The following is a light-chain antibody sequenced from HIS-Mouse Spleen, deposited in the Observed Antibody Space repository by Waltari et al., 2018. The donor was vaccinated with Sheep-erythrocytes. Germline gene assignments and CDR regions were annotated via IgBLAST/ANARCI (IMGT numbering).Light chain of an antibody. J-gene: IGKJ4*01. V-gene: IGKV3-11*01. CDR3: QQLT. CDR1: QSVSSY. Sequence: DIVLTQSPATLSLSPGERATLSCRASQSVSSYLAWYQQKPGQAPRLLIYDASNRATGIPARFSGSGSGTDFTLTISSLAPEDFAVYYCQQLTFGGGTKVEIK. CDR2: DAS.